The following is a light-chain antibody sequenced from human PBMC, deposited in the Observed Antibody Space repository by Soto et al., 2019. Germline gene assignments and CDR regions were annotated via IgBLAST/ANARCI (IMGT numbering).Light chain of an antibody. CDR2: VAS. V-gene: IGKV3-15*01. CDR3: QQFNNWPHT. CDR1: QSVNQK. J-gene: IGKJ2*01. Sequence: EIVLTQSPATLSLSPGERATLSCRASQSVNQKLGWYQQKPGQAPRLLIYVASYRATGIPARFSGSGSGTEYTLTISNLQAEDFAVYYCQQFNNWPHTFRQGTKVNIK.